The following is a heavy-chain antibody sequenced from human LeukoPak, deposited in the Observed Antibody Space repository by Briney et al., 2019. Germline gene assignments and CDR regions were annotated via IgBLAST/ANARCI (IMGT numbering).Heavy chain of an antibody. Sequence: GGSLRLSCAASGFSFRSYAMSWVCQAPGKGLEGVSAVSGGGGSTYYADSVKGRFTISRDNSKNTLYLQMNSLRAEDTAVYYCAKGGALGYCTSTSCYPLDYWGQGALVTVSS. CDR2: VSGGGGST. J-gene: IGHJ4*02. CDR1: GFSFRSYA. D-gene: IGHD2-2*01. CDR3: AKGGALGYCTSTSCYPLDY. V-gene: IGHV3-23*01.